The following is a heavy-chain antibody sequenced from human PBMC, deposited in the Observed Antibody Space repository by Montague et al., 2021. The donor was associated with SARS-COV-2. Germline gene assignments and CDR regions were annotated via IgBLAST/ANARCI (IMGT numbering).Heavy chain of an antibody. V-gene: IGHV4-39*01. J-gene: IGHJ5*02. Sequence: SETLSLTCSVSGDSIRSSGYYWGWIRQPPGKGLEWIGTVYYSGSTNYNPSLKSRVTMPVATSKNQFSLELGSVTAADTAVYYCARLGSVELWLNLGWFDPGAQGTLVTAPS. CDR3: ARLGSVELWLNLGWFDP. CDR2: VYYSGST. CDR1: GDSIRSSGYY. D-gene: IGHD3-16*02.